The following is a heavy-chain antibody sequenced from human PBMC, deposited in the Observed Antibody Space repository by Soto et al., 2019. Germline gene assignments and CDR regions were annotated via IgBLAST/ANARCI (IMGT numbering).Heavy chain of an antibody. CDR2: ISISGDGT. CDR3: ARDRSQHLAAQDAFDI. CDR1: GFTFGIYV. V-gene: IGHV3-23*01. J-gene: IGHJ3*02. D-gene: IGHD6-13*01. Sequence: GGSISLSCASFGFTFGIYVMTGIRQCPGKGLEWVSSISISGDGTYYPDSVKGRFTISRDNSKNTLYLQMNSLRAEDTAVYYCARDRSQHLAAQDAFDIWGQGTMVTVSS.